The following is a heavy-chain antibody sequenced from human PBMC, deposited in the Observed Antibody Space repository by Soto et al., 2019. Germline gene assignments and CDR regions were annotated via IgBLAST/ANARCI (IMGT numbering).Heavy chain of an antibody. D-gene: IGHD6-13*01. CDR2: IYYSGST. CDR3: ARGYYSSWYWFDR. V-gene: IGHV4-61*08. J-gene: IGHJ2*01. CDR1: GGSVSTGVHY. Sequence: QVQLQESGPGLVKPSETLTLTCTVSVSGGSVSTGVHYWSWIRQPPGKGLEWIGYIYYSGSTNYNPSLKSRVTISVDTSKNQFSLKLTSVTAADTAVYYCARGYYSSWYWFDRWGRGTLVTVSS.